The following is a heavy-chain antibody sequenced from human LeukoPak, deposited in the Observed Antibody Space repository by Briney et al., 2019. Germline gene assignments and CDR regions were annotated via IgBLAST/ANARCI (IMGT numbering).Heavy chain of an antibody. J-gene: IGHJ4*02. Sequence: GGSLTLSCAASRFIYYYYNMKWLPHAPGKGRVGVSYINSGSTNIYYAFSVRGRLPISRENAKNSLYLQMNSLRDEDTAVYYCAREGASNFDYWGQGSLVTVSS. CDR2: INSGSTNI. CDR3: AREGASNFDY. V-gene: IGHV3-48*02. CDR1: RFIYYYYN.